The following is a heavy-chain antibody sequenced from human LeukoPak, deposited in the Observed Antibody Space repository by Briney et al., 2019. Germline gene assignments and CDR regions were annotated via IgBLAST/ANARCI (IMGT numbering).Heavy chain of an antibody. D-gene: IGHD3-22*01. CDR2: IIPIFGTA. CDR3: ARESTYYYDSSGSH. J-gene: IGHJ4*02. CDR1: GGTFSSYA. Sequence: ASVKVSCKASGGTFSSYAISWVRQAPGQGLEWMGGIIPIFGTANYAQKFQGRVTITADESTSTAYMELSSLRSEDTAVYYCARESTYYYDSSGSHWGQGTLVTVSS. V-gene: IGHV1-69*13.